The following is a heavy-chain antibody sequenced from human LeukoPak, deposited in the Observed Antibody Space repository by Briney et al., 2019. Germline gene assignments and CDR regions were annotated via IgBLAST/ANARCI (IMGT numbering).Heavy chain of an antibody. D-gene: IGHD3-9*01. Sequence: SETLSLTCNVSGYSISSGHNWGWIRQPPGMGLEWIGSLSHPDDIHYSPSLKSCVSISGDSSKNQFSLILSSVTAADTAVYYCFWIFHDILTPSYQFEYWGQGTLVTVSS. J-gene: IGHJ4*02. V-gene: IGHV4-38-2*02. CDR2: LSHPDDI. CDR3: FWIFHDILTPSYQFEY. CDR1: GYSISSGHN.